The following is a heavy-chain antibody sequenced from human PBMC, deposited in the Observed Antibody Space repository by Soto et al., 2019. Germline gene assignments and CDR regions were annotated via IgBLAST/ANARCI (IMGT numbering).Heavy chain of an antibody. V-gene: IGHV1-3*05. CDR1: GYTFTSYA. D-gene: IGHD4-17*01. CDR3: ARDILGDYGGTFDI. Sequence: QVQLVQSGAEEKKPGASVKVSCKASGYTFTSYAMHWVRHAPGQRLEWMGWINAGNGNTKYSQKFQGRVTITRDTSASTAYMELSSLRSEDTAVYYCARDILGDYGGTFDIWGQGTMVTVSS. J-gene: IGHJ3*02. CDR2: INAGNGNT.